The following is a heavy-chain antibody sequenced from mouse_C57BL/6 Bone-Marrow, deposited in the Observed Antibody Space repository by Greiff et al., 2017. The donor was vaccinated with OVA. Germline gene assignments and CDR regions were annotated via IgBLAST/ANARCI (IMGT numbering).Heavy chain of an antibody. CDR2: IRNKPNGSTT. CDR1: GFTFTNYY. D-gene: IGHD1-1*01. Sequence: DVKLVESGGGLVQPGDSLSLSCAASGFTFTNYYMSWVRQPPGKAPEWLAFIRNKPNGSTTEYSASVKGRFTISRDNSQSILYLQMNALRAEDSATYYCARYKGRVAVDYFDYWGQGTALTVSS. CDR3: ARYKGRVAVDYFDY. V-gene: IGHV7-3*01. J-gene: IGHJ2*01.